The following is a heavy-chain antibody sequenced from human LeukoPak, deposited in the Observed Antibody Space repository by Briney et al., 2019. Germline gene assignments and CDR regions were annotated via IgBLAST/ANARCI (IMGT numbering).Heavy chain of an antibody. CDR2: LSGTGGNT. Sequence: GGSLLISCAASAFTFSSYAMAWVRQAPGKGLEWVSTLSGTGGNTYYADSVRGRFTISRDNSKNTLYLQMNSLRAEDTAVYYCAKAWALTYLGGVDSWGQETLVTVFS. J-gene: IGHJ4*02. CDR3: AKAWALTYLGGVDS. V-gene: IGHV3-23*01. D-gene: IGHD2-21*02. CDR1: AFTFSSYA.